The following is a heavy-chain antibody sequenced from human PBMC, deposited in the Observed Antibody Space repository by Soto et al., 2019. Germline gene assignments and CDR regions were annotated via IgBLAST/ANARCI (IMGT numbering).Heavy chain of an antibody. CDR1: GFTFASYA. J-gene: IGHJ6*03. V-gene: IGHV3-23*04. Sequence: VQLVESGGGLAQPGGSLRLSCAASGFTFASYAMTWVRQAPGQGLEWVSGISGGGSARYYSDSVAASFTISRDNPKNLLFLKMNTLRVEAAGVYLCARVRCPSAPRRPLGYYCMGVWCNGTT. D-gene: IGHD2-8*01. CDR2: ISGGGSAR. CDR3: ARVRCPSAPRRPLGYYCMGV.